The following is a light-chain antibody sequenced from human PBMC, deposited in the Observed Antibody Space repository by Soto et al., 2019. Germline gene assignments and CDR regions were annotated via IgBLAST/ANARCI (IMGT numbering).Light chain of an antibody. CDR3: QQYRSYSSWT. CDR2: KAS. J-gene: IGKJ1*01. V-gene: IGKV1-5*03. Sequence: DIQMTQSPSTLSASVGDRVTITCRASQSISGWLAWYQQKPGKAPKLLMYKASTLESGVPSRFSGSGSGTEFTLTISSLQPDDFATYYCQQYRSYSSWTFGQGTKVEIK. CDR1: QSISGW.